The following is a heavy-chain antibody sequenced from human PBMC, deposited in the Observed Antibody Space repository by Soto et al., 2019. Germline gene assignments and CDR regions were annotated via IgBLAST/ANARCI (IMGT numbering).Heavy chain of an antibody. D-gene: IGHD3-10*01. CDR2: IYHSGST. Sequence: PSETLSLTCAVSGGSISSSNWWSWVRQPPGKGLEWIGEIYHSGSTNYNPSLKSRVTISVDKSKNQFSLKLSSVTAADTAVYYCARDYYGSGSRVGSYGMDVWGQGTTVTVSS. J-gene: IGHJ6*02. V-gene: IGHV4-4*02. CDR1: GGSISSSNW. CDR3: ARDYYGSGSRVGSYGMDV.